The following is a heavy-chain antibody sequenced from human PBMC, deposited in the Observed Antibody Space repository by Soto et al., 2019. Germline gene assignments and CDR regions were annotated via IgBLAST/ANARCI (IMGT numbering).Heavy chain of an antibody. D-gene: IGHD3-22*01. J-gene: IGHJ5*01. CDR3: ARDRYFYDSAGYYRTLDS. CDR2: IFHSGIT. CDR1: GGSFNKDY. Sequence: SENLPLTCIISGGSFNKDYWTWIWQSPGKGLEWIGYIFHSGITDYNPSVKSRVTISIDKSKNLFSLKLTSVTAADTAVYYCARDRYFYDSAGYYRTLDSWGKG. V-gene: IGHV4-59*01.